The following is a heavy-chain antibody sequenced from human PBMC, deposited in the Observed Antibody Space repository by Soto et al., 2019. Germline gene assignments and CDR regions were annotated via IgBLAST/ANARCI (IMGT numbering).Heavy chain of an antibody. CDR2: IIPIFGTS. CDR3: ARGGLWSETLTAAYYYYDKDV. Sequence: SVKVSCKASGGTFSRYAIRRVRQARGQGLEWIGGIIPIFGTSNYAQKSGGSVTVTADESTSTAYVELSSLRSEDTAVYYCARGGLWSETLTAAYYYYDKDVSGEVCTVTVSA. V-gene: IGHV1-69*13. D-gene: IGHD3-10*01. J-gene: IGHJ6*04. CDR1: GGTFSRYA.